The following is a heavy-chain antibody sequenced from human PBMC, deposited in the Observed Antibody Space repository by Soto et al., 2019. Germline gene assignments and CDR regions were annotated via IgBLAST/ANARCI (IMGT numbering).Heavy chain of an antibody. CDR3: ARLTDYSIHYYGMDV. J-gene: IGHJ6*02. CDR2: IIPIFGTA. CDR1: GGTFSSYA. V-gene: IGHV1-69*06. D-gene: IGHD4-4*01. Sequence: SVKVSCKASGGTFSSYAISWVRQAPGQGLEWMGGIIPIFGTANYAQKFQGRVTITADKSTSTAYMELSSLGAEDTAVYYCARLTDYSIHYYGMDVWGQGTTVTVSS.